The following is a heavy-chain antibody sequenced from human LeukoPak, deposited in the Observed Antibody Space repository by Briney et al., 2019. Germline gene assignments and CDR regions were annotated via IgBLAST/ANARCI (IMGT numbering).Heavy chain of an antibody. CDR2: IYYSGST. J-gene: IGHJ3*02. V-gene: IGHV4-39*07. Sequence: PSETLSLTCTVSGGSISSSSYYWGWIRQPPGKGLEWIGSIYYSGSTYYNPSLKSRVTISVDTSKNQFSLKLSSVTAADTAVYYCARETGYYYDSSDHSPAFDIWGQGTMVTVSS. CDR3: ARETGYYYDSSDHSPAFDI. CDR1: GGSISSSSYY. D-gene: IGHD3-22*01.